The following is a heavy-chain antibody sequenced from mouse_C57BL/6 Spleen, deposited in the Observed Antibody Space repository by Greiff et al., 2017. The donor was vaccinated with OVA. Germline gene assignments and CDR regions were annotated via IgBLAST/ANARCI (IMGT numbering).Heavy chain of an antibody. Sequence: EVQLQESGPGLVKPSQSLSLTCSVTGYSITSGYYWNWIRQFPGNKLEWMGYISYDGSNNYNPSLKNRISITRDTSKNQFFLKLNSVTTEDTATYYCARGEFITTVVARDYYAMDYWGQGTSVTVSS. J-gene: IGHJ4*01. CDR2: ISYDGSN. CDR3: ARGEFITTVVARDYYAMDY. CDR1: GYSITSGYY. V-gene: IGHV3-6*01. D-gene: IGHD1-1*01.